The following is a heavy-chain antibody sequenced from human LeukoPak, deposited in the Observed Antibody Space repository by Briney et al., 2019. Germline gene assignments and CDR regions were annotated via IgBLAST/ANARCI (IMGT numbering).Heavy chain of an antibody. J-gene: IGHJ5*02. CDR1: GYTFTGYY. V-gene: IGHV1-2*06. CDR2: INPNSGDT. Sequence: ASVKVSCTASGYTFTGYYMHWVRQAPGQGLEWMGRINPNSGDTDYAQKFQGRVTMTRDTSISTAYMELSRLRSDDTAVYYCARGGMGRASGSYYQPWGQGTLVTVSS. D-gene: IGHD3-10*01. CDR3: ARGGMGRASGSYYQP.